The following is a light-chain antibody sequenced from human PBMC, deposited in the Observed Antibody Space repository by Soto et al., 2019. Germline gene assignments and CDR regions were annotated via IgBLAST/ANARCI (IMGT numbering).Light chain of an antibody. CDR1: SSDVGSYNS. V-gene: IGLV2-14*01. CDR2: EVS. CDR3: SSYASSSTLVV. J-gene: IGLJ2*01. Sequence: QSAMTQPASVSGSPGPSITISCTGTSSDVGSYNSVSWYQQHPGKAPKLMIYEVSNRPSGVSNRFSGSKSGNTASLTISGLQAEDEADYYCSSYASSSTLVVFGGGTKLTVL.